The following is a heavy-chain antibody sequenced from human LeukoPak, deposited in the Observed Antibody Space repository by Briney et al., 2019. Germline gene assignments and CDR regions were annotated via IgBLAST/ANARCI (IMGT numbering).Heavy chain of an antibody. V-gene: IGHV3-23*01. Sequence: GGSLRLSCAASGFTFSSYAMSWVRQAPGKGLEWGSAISGSCGSTYYADSVKGRFTISRDNSKNTLDLQMNSLRAEDTAVYYCAKDYDFWSGYSKGFDYWGQGTLVTVSS. CDR3: AKDYDFWSGYSKGFDY. CDR2: ISGSCGST. J-gene: IGHJ4*02. CDR1: GFTFSSYA. D-gene: IGHD3-3*01.